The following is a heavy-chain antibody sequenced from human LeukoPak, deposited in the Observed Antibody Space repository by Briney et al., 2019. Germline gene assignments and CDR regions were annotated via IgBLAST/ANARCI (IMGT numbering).Heavy chain of an antibody. V-gene: IGHV3-21*01. Sequence: GGSLRLSCAASGFTFDDYAMHWVRQAPGKGLEWVSSISSSSSYIYYADSVKGRFTISRDNAKNSLYLQMNSLRAEDTAVYYCARGPYTNGHYFDYWGQGTLATVSS. CDR1: GFTFDDYA. CDR2: ISSSSSYI. J-gene: IGHJ4*02. D-gene: IGHD6-19*01. CDR3: ARGPYTNGHYFDY.